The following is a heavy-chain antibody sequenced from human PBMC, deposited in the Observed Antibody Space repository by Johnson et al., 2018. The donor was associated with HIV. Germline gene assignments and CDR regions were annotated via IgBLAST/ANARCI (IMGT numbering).Heavy chain of an antibody. CDR2: ISGSGGST. J-gene: IGHJ3*02. CDR1: GFTFSSYA. V-gene: IGHV3-23*01. Sequence: EVLLLESGGGLVQPGGSLRLSCAASGFTFSSYAMSWVRQAPGKGLEWVSAISGSGGSTYYADSVKGRLTIYRDNSKNTLYLQMNSLRAEDTAVYYCAKDRVVTNDAFDIWGQGTMVTVSS. CDR3: AKDRVVTNDAFDI. D-gene: IGHD2-21*02.